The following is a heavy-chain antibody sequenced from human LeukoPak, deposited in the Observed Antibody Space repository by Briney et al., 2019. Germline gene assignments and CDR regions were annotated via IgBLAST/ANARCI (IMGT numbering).Heavy chain of an antibody. J-gene: IGHJ4*02. CDR2: ISYDGSNK. CDR1: GFTFSSYG. CDR3: AREGITIFGVALYYFDY. Sequence: GGSLRLSCAASGFTFSSYGMHWVRQAPGKGLEWVAVISYDGSNKYYADSMKGRFTISRDNSKNTLYLQMNSLRAEDTAVYYCAREGITIFGVALYYFDYWGQGTLVTVSS. D-gene: IGHD3-3*01. V-gene: IGHV3-30*03.